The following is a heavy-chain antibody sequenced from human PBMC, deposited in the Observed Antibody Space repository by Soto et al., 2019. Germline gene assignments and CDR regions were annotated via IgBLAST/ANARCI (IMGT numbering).Heavy chain of an antibody. Sequence: PGGSLRLSCTASGFTFGDYAMSWFRQAPGKGLEWVGFIRSKAYGGTTEYAASVKGRFTISRDDSKSIAYLQMNSLKTEDTAVYYCTGYSSGWYPGGFDPWGQGTLVTVSS. J-gene: IGHJ5*02. V-gene: IGHV3-49*03. CDR1: GFTFGDYA. D-gene: IGHD6-19*01. CDR2: IRSKAYGGTT. CDR3: TGYSSGWYPGGFDP.